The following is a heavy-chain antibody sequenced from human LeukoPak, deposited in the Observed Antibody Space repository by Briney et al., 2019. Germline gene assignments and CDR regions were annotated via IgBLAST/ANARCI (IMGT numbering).Heavy chain of an antibody. Sequence: RESLKISCKGSGYSFTSYWIGWVRQMPGKGLEWMGIIYPGDSDTRYSPSFQGQVTISADKSISTAYLQWSSLKASDAAMYYCARQEGDGYNEGYFDYWGQGTLVTVSS. CDR2: IYPGDSDT. CDR3: ARQEGDGYNEGYFDY. V-gene: IGHV5-51*01. D-gene: IGHD5-24*01. CDR1: GYSFTSYW. J-gene: IGHJ4*02.